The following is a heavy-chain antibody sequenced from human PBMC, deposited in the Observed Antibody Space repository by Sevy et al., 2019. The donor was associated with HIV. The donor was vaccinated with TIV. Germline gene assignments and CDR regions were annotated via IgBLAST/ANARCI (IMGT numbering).Heavy chain of an antibody. J-gene: IGHJ6*03. Sequence: GGSLRLSCAASGFTFDDYGMSWVRQAPVKGLEWVSGINWNGGSTGYADSVKGRFTISRDNAKNSLYLQMNSLRAEDTALYYCARVPITPHSVAAAGTREYYYYYMDVWGKGTTVTVSS. CDR2: INWNGGST. CDR1: GFTFDDYG. CDR3: ARVPITPHSVAAAGTREYYYYYMDV. V-gene: IGHV3-20*04. D-gene: IGHD6-13*01.